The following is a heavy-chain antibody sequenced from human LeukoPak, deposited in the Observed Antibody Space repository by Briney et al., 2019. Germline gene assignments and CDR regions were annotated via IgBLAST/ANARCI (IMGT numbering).Heavy chain of an antibody. CDR3: ARGRGYSGSGSYLGPLRY. CDR2: INHSGST. J-gene: IGHJ4*02. D-gene: IGHD3-10*01. V-gene: IGHV4-34*01. Sequence: SETLSLTCAVYGGSFSGNYWNWIRQPPGKGLEWIGEINHSGSTSYNPSLKSRVTMTLDTSKNQFSLNLTSVTAADTAIYYCARGRGYSGSGSYLGPLRYWGQGTLVTVSS. CDR1: GGSFSGNY.